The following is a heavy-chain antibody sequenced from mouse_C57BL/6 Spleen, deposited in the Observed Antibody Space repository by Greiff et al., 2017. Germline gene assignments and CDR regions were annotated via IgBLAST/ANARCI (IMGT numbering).Heavy chain of an antibody. CDR3: ARSPSNYPDY. CDR1: GFTFSSYG. Sequence: EVKVVESGGDLVKPGGSLKLSCAASGFTFSSYGMSWVRQTPDKRLEWVATISSGGSYTYYPDSVKGRFTISRDNAKNTLYLQMSSLKSEDTAMYYCARSPSNYPDYWGQGTTLTVSS. J-gene: IGHJ2*01. V-gene: IGHV5-6*01. D-gene: IGHD2-10*02. CDR2: ISSGGSYT.